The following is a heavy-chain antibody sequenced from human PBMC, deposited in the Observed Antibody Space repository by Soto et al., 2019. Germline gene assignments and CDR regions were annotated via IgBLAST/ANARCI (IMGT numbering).Heavy chain of an antibody. CDR1: GYTFTSYY. V-gene: IGHV1-46*01. Sequence: QVQLVQSGAEVKKPGASVKVSCKASGYTFTSYYMHWVRQAPGQGLEWMGIINPSGGSTSYAQKFKGRVTMTRDTSTSTVYMELSSLRSEDTAVYYCARRGPSWDYFDYWGQGTLVTVSS. CDR3: ARRGPSWDYFDY. CDR2: INPSGGST. D-gene: IGHD6-6*01. J-gene: IGHJ4*02.